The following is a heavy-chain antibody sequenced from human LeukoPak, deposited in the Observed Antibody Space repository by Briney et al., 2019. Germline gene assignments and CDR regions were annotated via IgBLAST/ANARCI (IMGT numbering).Heavy chain of an antibody. CDR1: GFTFSSYS. V-gene: IGHV3-21*01. CDR3: ARSGGSSRWYWDFDS. Sequence: GGSLRLSRAASGFTFSSYSMNWVRQAPGKGLEWVSSISSRSTYMYYADSLKGRFTISRDDARNSLHLEMNSLTAEDTAVYYCARSGGSSRWYWDFDSWGQGTLVTVSS. D-gene: IGHD6-13*01. CDR2: ISSRSTYM. J-gene: IGHJ4*02.